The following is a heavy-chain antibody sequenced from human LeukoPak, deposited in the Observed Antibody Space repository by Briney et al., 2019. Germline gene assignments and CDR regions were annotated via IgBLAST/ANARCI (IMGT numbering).Heavy chain of an antibody. CDR2: IYYSGST. CDR3: ARLSGWYGGGDY. V-gene: IGHV4-39*01. CDR1: GVSISSSNSY. D-gene: IGHD6-19*01. J-gene: IGHJ4*02. Sequence: SETLSLTCTVSGVSISSSNSYWGWIRQPPGKGLEWIGSIYYSGSTYHNPSLKSRVTISVDTSKNQFSLKLSSVTAADTAVYYCARLSGWYGGGDYWGQGTLVTVSS.